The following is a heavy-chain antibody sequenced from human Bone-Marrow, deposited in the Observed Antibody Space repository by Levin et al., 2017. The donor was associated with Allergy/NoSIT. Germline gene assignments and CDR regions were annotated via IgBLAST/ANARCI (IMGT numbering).Heavy chain of an antibody. CDR1: GFTFRNYA. D-gene: IGHD2-21*02. V-gene: IGHV3-30*04. Sequence: GGSLRLSCVASGFTFRNYAMHWVRQAPGKGLEWVAVISFDGRNSYYAESVKGRFTFSRDNSKNTLFLQMNSLRPEDTALYYCARSTYCGSDCYSDPFDSWCQGTLVTVSS. CDR3: ARSTYCGSDCYSDPFDS. CDR2: ISFDGRNS. J-gene: IGHJ4*02.